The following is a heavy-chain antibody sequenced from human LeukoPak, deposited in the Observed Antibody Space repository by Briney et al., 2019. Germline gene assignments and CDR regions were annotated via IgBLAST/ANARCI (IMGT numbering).Heavy chain of an antibody. Sequence: SETLSLTCTVSGGSISSYYWSWIRQPPGKGLEWIGYIFYSGSTNYNPSLKSRVTISVDTSKNQFSLKLSSVTAADTAVYYCAREMGYCSSTSCYKDREGDYWGQGTLVTVSS. CDR1: GGSISSYY. D-gene: IGHD2-2*02. CDR3: AREMGYCSSTSCYKDREGDY. J-gene: IGHJ4*02. CDR2: IFYSGST. V-gene: IGHV4-59*12.